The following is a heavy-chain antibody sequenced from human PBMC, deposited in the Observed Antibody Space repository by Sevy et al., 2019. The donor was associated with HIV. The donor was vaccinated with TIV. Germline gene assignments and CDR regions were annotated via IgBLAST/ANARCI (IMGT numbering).Heavy chain of an antibody. Sequence: GVSLRLSCAASGFTFSSYAMHWVRQAPGKGLEWVAVISYDGSNKYYADSVKGRFTISRDNSKNTLYLQMNSLRAEDTAGYYCARDGQRDYYDSSGYYYYFDYWGQGTLVTVSS. D-gene: IGHD3-22*01. CDR2: ISYDGSNK. CDR1: GFTFSSYA. CDR3: ARDGQRDYYDSSGYYYYFDY. V-gene: IGHV3-30-3*01. J-gene: IGHJ4*02.